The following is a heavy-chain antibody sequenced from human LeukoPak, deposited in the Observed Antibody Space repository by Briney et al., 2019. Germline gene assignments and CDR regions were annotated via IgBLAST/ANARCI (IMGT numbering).Heavy chain of an antibody. CDR2: IYSGGST. CDR3: AKVRFGVTARYYFDY. D-gene: IGHD3-10*01. CDR1: GFTVSSNY. Sequence: GGSLRLSCAASGFTVSSNYMSWVRQAPGKGLEWVSVIYSGGSTYYADSVKGRFTISRDNSKNTLYLQMNSLRAEDTAVYYCAKVRFGVTARYYFDYWGQGTLVTVSS. J-gene: IGHJ4*02. V-gene: IGHV3-66*01.